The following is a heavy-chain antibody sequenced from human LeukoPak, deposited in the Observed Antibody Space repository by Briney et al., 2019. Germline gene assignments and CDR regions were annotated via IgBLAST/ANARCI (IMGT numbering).Heavy chain of an antibody. J-gene: IGHJ6*03. V-gene: IGHV3-7*01. Sequence: PVGSLRLSCAASGFTFSSYWMSWVRQAPGKGLEWVANIKQDGSEKYYVDSVKGRFTISRDNAKNSLYLQMNSLRAEDTAVYYCARRIRFRNYYMDVWGKGTTVTVSS. CDR2: IKQDGSEK. CDR1: GFTFSSYW. D-gene: IGHD3-3*01. CDR3: ARRIRFRNYYMDV.